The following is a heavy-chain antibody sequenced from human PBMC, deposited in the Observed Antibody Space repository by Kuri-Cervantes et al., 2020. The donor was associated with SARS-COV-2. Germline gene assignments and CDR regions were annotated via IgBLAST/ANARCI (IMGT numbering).Heavy chain of an antibody. CDR1: RVTFNKYD. CDR2: ISTSGGDT. J-gene: IGHJ4*02. D-gene: IGHD1-1*01. Sequence: GGSLRVCCAASRVTFNKYDLIWVRQAPGKGLEWVSSISTSGGDTNYADSLKGRFTISRDNSKNTLYLQMNSLRAEDTALYFCAKDGYNWGDYFDYWGQGTLVTVSS. CDR3: AKDGYNWGDYFDY. V-gene: IGHV3-23*01.